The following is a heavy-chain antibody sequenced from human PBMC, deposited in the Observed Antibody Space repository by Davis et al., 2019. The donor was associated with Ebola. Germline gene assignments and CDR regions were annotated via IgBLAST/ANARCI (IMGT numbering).Heavy chain of an antibody. J-gene: IGHJ4*02. CDR2: ISAYNGNT. CDR3: ARDHGDITMIVVVTYADV. D-gene: IGHD3-22*01. CDR1: GYTFTSYG. Sequence: AASVKVSCKASGYTFTSYGISWVRQAPGQGLEWMGWISAYNGNTNYAQKLQGRVTMTTDTSTSTAYMELRSLRSDDTAVYYCARDHGDITMIVVVTYADVCGQGTLVTVSS. V-gene: IGHV1-18*01.